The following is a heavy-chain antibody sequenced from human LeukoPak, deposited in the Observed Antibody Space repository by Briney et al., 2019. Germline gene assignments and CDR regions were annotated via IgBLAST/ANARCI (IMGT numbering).Heavy chain of an antibody. J-gene: IGHJ6*03. Sequence: SETLSLTCAVYGGSFSGYYWSWIRQPAGKGLEWIGRIYTSGSTNYNPSLKSRVTISVDTSKNQFSLKLSSVTAADTAVYYCARTILGDYYMDVWGKGTTVTISS. CDR1: GGSFSGYY. CDR3: ARTILGDYYMDV. V-gene: IGHV4-59*10. CDR2: IYTSGST. D-gene: IGHD3-9*01.